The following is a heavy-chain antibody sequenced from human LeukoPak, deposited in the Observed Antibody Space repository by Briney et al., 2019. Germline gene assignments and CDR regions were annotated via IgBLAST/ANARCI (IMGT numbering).Heavy chain of an antibody. D-gene: IGHD3-16*01. CDR2: ISSSSSYT. Sequence: GGSLRLSCAASGFTFSDYYMSWLRQAPGKGLEWVSYISSSSSYTNYADSVKGRFTISRDNAKNSLYLQMNSLRAEDTAVYYCASRGGYEPFDYRGQGTLVTVSS. V-gene: IGHV3-11*06. J-gene: IGHJ4*02. CDR1: GFTFSDYY. CDR3: ASRGGYEPFDY.